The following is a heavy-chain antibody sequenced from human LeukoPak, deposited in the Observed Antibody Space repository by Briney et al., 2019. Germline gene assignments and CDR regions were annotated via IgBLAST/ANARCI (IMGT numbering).Heavy chain of an antibody. CDR3: AKGNNEVNSRIIRE. Sequence: PGGSLRLSCAASGFTFSSYAMSWVRQAPGKGLEWVSAISGSGGSTYYADSVKGRFTISRDNSKNTLYLQMNSLRAEDTAVYYCAKGNNEVNSRIIREWGQGTLVTVSS. D-gene: IGHD2/OR15-2a*01. J-gene: IGHJ4*02. V-gene: IGHV3-23*01. CDR1: GFTFSSYA. CDR2: ISGSGGST.